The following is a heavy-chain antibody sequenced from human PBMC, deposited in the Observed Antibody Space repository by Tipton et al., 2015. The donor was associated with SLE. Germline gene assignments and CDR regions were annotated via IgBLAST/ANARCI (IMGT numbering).Heavy chain of an antibody. Sequence: GSLRLSCAASGFNFANYAMSWVRQAPGKGLEAVSLIYAATSDTYYSDSVKGRFTISRDNSKNTMYLQMNSLRAEDTAVYYCTDHDAFDIWGQGTSVTVSS. V-gene: IGHV3-23*03. CDR2: IYAATSDT. CDR1: GFNFANYA. CDR3: TDHDAFDI. J-gene: IGHJ3*02.